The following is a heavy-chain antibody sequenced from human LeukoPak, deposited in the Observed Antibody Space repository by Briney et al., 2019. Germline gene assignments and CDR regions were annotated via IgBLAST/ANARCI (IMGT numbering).Heavy chain of an antibody. CDR1: GGSISSYY. CDR3: VRLQPNSGEWAFDI. CDR2: IYYSGST. J-gene: IGHJ3*02. V-gene: IGHV4-59*01. D-gene: IGHD6-19*01. Sequence: SETLSLTCTVSGGSISSYYWSWIRQPPGKGLEWIGYIYYSGSTNYNPSLKSRVTISVHTSKNQLSLKLSSVTAADTAVYHCVRLQPNSGEWAFDIWGQGTMVSVSS.